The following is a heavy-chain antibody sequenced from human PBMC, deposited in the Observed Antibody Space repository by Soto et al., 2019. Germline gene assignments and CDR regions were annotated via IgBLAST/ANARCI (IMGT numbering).Heavy chain of an antibody. Sequence: QVHLQESGPTLVKPSETLSLTCSVSGDSISNYYWNWVRQSPGKGLEWIGYVPYTGSSNYNPSLRGRLTQSSDTVKNQCSLRFTSVTAAYTARYYCARRGCLGGSCYAGNWLDPWGQGILVTVSS. D-gene: IGHD3-10*01. CDR3: ARRGCLGGSCYAGNWLDP. V-gene: IGHV4-59*08. CDR2: VPYTGSS. CDR1: GDSISNYY. J-gene: IGHJ5*02.